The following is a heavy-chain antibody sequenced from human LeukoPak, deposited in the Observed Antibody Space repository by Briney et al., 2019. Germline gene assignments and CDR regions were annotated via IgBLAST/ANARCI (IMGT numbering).Heavy chain of an antibody. CDR1: GGSISSYY. CDR2: IHYSGST. CDR3: ARGGEWESHFDY. V-gene: IGHV4-59*01. J-gene: IGHJ4*02. Sequence: SETLSLTCTVSGGSISSYYWSWLRQPPGKGLEWIGYIHYSGSTNYNPSLKSRVTISVDTSKNQFSLKLSSVTAADTAVYYCARGGEWESHFDYWGQGTLVTVSS. D-gene: IGHD1-26*01.